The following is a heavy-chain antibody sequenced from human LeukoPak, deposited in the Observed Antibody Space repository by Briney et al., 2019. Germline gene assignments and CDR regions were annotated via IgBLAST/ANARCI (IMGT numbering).Heavy chain of an antibody. CDR1: GGSISSYY. Sequence: PSETLSLTCTVSGGSISSYYWSWIRQPPGKGLEWIGYIYYSGSTNYNPSLKSRVTMSVDTSKNQFSLKLSSVTAADTAVYYCARGSLRTAPADYWGQGTLVTVSS. J-gene: IGHJ4*02. CDR3: ARGSLRTAPADY. D-gene: IGHD1-14*01. V-gene: IGHV4-59*12. CDR2: IYYSGST.